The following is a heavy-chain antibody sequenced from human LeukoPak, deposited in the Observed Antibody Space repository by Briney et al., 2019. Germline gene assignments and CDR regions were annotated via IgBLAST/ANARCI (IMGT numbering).Heavy chain of an antibody. Sequence: GGSLRLSCAAFGFTFSSYAMSWVRQAPGKGLEWVSAISGSGGSTYYADSVKGRFTISRDNSKNTLYPQMNSLRAEDTAVYYCAKDGEWLAHGIFDYWGQGTLVTVSS. CDR1: GFTFSSYA. CDR2: ISGSGGST. J-gene: IGHJ4*02. CDR3: AKDGEWLAHGIFDY. D-gene: IGHD6-19*01. V-gene: IGHV3-23*01.